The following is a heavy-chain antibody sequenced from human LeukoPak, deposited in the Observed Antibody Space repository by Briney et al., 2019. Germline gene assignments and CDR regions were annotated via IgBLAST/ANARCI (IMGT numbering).Heavy chain of an antibody. Sequence: ASVKVSCKASGGTFSSYAISWVRQAPGQGLEWMGGIIPIFGTANYAQKFQGRVTITTDESTSTAYMELSSLRSEDTAVYYCARDLTPYGSGSYYDYYYYMDVWGKGTTVTVSS. CDR3: ARDLTPYGSGSYYDYYYYMDV. CDR1: GGTFSSYA. J-gene: IGHJ6*03. CDR2: IIPIFGTA. D-gene: IGHD3-10*01. V-gene: IGHV1-69*05.